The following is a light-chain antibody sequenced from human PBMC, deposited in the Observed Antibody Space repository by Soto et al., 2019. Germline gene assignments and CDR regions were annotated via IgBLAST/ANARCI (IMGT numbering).Light chain of an antibody. CDR3: MQALQTPLP. CDR1: QSLLHSNGYNY. V-gene: IGKV2-28*01. J-gene: IGKJ4*01. CDR2: LGT. Sequence: DIVMTQSPLSLPVTPGEPASISCTSSQSLLHSNGYNYWVWYLQKPGQSPQLLIYLGTNRASGVSDRFSGSGSGKDFTLKISSVEAGDVGVYYCMQALQTPLPFGGVTKVEI.